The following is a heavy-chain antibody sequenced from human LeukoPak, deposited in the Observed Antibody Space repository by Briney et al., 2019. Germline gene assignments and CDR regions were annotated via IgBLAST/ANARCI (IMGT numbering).Heavy chain of an antibody. CDR1: GFTFNSYA. V-gene: IGHV3-23*01. D-gene: IGHD3-3*01. J-gene: IGHJ3*02. CDR2: ISGSGGST. Sequence: GGSLRLSCAASGFTFNSYAMSWVRQAPGKGLEWVSAISGSGGSTYYADSVKGRFTISRDNSKNTLYLQMNSLRAEDTAVYYCAKDGDYDFWSGPIDAFDIWGQGTMVTVSS. CDR3: AKDGDYDFWSGPIDAFDI.